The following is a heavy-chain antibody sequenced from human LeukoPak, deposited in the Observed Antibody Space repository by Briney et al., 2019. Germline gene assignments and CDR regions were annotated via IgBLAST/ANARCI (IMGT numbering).Heavy chain of an antibody. CDR2: INSDGSST. V-gene: IGHV3-74*01. J-gene: IGHJ4*02. CDR3: APTKYSSGWPFDY. Sequence: PGGSLRLSCAASGSTFSSYWMHWVRQAPGKGLVWVSRINSDGSSTSYADSVKGRFTISRDNAKNTLYLQMNSLRAEDTAVCYCAPTKYSSGWPFDYWGQGTLVTVSS. D-gene: IGHD6-19*01. CDR1: GSTFSSYW.